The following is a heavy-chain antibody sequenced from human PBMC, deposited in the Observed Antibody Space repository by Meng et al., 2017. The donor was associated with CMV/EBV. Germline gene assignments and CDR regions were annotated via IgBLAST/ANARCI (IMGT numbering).Heavy chain of an antibody. CDR1: RNKR. D-gene: IGHD1-1*01. Sequence: RNKRMKRDRKDKGRGKEWGTEKSGSRDKKENEEKEKGRITSKRDNAKNSLYLQMNSLRAEDTAVYYCARVGLEAGTTTPTAYDCWGQGTLVTVSS. J-gene: IGHJ4*02. V-gene: IGHV3-21*05. CDR2: KSGSRDKK. CDR3: ARVGLEAGTTTPTAYDC.